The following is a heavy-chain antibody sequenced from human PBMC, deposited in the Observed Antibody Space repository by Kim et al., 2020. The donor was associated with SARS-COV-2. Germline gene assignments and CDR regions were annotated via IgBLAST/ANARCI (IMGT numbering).Heavy chain of an antibody. J-gene: IGHJ4*02. V-gene: IGHV4-59*01. CDR3: SSSEGVASWDQFDY. CDR1: SDSISSYY. Sequence: SETLSLTCTVSSDSISSYYWSWIRQLPGKGLEWIGYIFHSGSTNYNPYLKSRVTISWDTSRNHFSLDLTSVSDAATADYYCSSSEGVASWDQFDYWGQG. CDR2: IFHSGST. D-gene: IGHD1-26*01.